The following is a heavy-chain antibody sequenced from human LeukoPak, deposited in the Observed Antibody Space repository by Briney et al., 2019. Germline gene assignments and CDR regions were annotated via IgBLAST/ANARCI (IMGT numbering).Heavy chain of an antibody. CDR1: GFTFSSYW. V-gene: IGHV3-74*01. Sequence: GGSLRLSCAASGFTFSSYWMHWVRQAPGKGLVWVSRINSDGSSTSYADSVKGRFTISRDNAKNTLYLQMNSLRAEDTAVYYCATDYYDSSGYYYDLPWFDPWGQGTPVIVSP. D-gene: IGHD3-22*01. J-gene: IGHJ5*02. CDR2: INSDGSST. CDR3: ATDYYDSSGYYYDLPWFDP.